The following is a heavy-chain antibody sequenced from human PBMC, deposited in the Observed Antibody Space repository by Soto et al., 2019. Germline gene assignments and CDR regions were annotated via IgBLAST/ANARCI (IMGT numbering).Heavy chain of an antibody. CDR3: ARHGYYDSSGSRTYGMDV. CDR2: IYPGDSDT. J-gene: IGHJ6*02. V-gene: IGHV5-51*01. D-gene: IGHD3-22*01. CDR1: GYSFTSYW. Sequence: GESLKISCKGSGYSFTSYWIGWVRQMPGKGLEWMGIIYPGDSDTRYSPSFQGQVTISADKSISTAYLQWSSLKASDTAMYYCARHGYYDSSGSRTYGMDVWGQGTTVPVSS.